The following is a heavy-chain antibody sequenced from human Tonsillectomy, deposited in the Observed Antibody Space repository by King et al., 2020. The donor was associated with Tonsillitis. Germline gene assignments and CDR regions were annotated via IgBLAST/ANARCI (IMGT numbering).Heavy chain of an antibody. J-gene: IGHJ4*02. D-gene: IGHD3-22*01. CDR2: SSGSGGST. CDR3: AKVGFTMIVMAPPDY. V-gene: IGHV3-23*04. Sequence: VQLVESGGGLVQPGGALRLSCAASGFTFSTYAMTWVRQAPGKGLEWVSASSGSGGSTYFADSVKGRFTLSRDNSKNTLYLQMNSLRAEDTAVYYCAKVGFTMIVMAPPDYWGQGTLVTVSS. CDR1: GFTFSTYA.